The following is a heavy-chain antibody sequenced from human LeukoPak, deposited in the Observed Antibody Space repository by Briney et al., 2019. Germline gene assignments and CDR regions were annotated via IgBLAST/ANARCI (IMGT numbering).Heavy chain of an antibody. CDR1: GLTFTSYW. D-gene: IGHD2-15*01. V-gene: IGHV3-7*05. Sequence: PGGSLRLSCVASGLTFTSYWMSWVRQAPGKGLEWVANINQDGSEKLYVDSVKGRFTISRDNAKTSLYLQMNSLRAEDTAVYYCARVYCGGGNCYSYFDYWGQGTLVTVSS. CDR3: ARVYCGGGNCYSYFDY. J-gene: IGHJ4*02. CDR2: INQDGSEK.